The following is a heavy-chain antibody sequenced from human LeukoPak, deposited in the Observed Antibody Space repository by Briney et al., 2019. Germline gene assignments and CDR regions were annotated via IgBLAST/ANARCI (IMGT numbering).Heavy chain of an antibody. CDR3: AKEEGPHDY. CDR1: GFTFSSYA. Sequence: PGGSLRLSCAASGFTFSSYAMTWVRQAPGKGLEWVSSISGTGGSTYYADPVKGRFTISRDNSKSTLYLQMNSLRAEDTAVYYCAKEEGPHDYWGQGTLVTVSS. J-gene: IGHJ4*02. CDR2: ISGTGGST. V-gene: IGHV3-23*01.